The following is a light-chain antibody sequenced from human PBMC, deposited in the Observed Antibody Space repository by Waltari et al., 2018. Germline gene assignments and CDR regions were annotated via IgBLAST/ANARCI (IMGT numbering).Light chain of an antibody. CDR1: SSDVGSYNR. J-gene: IGLJ2*01. CDR2: EVS. V-gene: IGLV2-18*02. CDR3: SSYTSSTTSYVV. Sequence: QSALTQPPSVSGSPGQSVTISCTGTSSDVGSYNRVSWYQQPPGTAPKLMIYEVSNRPSGVPVRFSGSKSGNTASLTISGVQAEDEAEYYCSSYTSSTTSYVVFGGGTKLTVL.